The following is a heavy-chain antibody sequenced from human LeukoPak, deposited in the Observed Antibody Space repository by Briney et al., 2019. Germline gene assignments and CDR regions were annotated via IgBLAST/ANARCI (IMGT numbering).Heavy chain of an antibody. CDR2: MSDSGST. Sequence: SETLSLTCTVSGGSISSYYWIWIRQPPGRGLEWVGYMSDSGSTNYNPSLKSRVTISVDTSKNQFPLKLSSVTAADTAVYYCARVSSGAFDYWGQGTLVTVSS. V-gene: IGHV4-59*01. D-gene: IGHD6-25*01. CDR1: GGSISSYY. J-gene: IGHJ4*02. CDR3: ARVSSGAFDY.